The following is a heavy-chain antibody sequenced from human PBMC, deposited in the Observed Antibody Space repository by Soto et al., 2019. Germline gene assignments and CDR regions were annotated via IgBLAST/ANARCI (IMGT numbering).Heavy chain of an antibody. CDR3: ASGCSGGSCYSGYYYYYYMDV. J-gene: IGHJ6*03. V-gene: IGHV1-3*01. CDR1: GYTFTSYA. Sequence: ASVKVSCKASGYTFTSYAMHWVRQAPGQRLEWMGWINAGNGNTKYSQKFQGRVTITRDTSASTAYMELSSLRSEDTAVYYCASGCSGGSCYSGYYYYYYMDVWGKGTTVTVSS. D-gene: IGHD2-15*01. CDR2: INAGNGNT.